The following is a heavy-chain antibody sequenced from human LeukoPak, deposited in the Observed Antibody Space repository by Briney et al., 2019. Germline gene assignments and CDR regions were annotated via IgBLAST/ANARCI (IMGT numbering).Heavy chain of an antibody. D-gene: IGHD3-10*01. Sequence: GGSLRLSCAASGFTFSSYSMNWVRQAPGKGLEWVSSISSSSSYIYYAESVKGRFTISRDNAKNSLYLQMNSLRAEDTAVYYCARGDYYGSGSYYDNWFDPWGQGTLLTVSS. CDR1: GFTFSSYS. J-gene: IGHJ5*02. V-gene: IGHV3-21*01. CDR3: ARGDYYGSGSYYDNWFDP. CDR2: ISSSSSYI.